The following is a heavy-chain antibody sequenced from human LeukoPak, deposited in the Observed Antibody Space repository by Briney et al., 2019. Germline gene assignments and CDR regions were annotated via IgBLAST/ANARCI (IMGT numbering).Heavy chain of an antibody. J-gene: IGHJ4*02. Sequence: ASVKVSCKASGYTFTSYGISWVRQAPGQGLEWMGWISAYNGNTNYAQKLQGRVTMTTDTSTSTAYMELRSLRSDDTAVYYCAGDQGPDYGSGSYYKGVDYWGQGTLVTVSS. D-gene: IGHD3-10*01. V-gene: IGHV1-18*01. CDR3: AGDQGPDYGSGSYYKGVDY. CDR2: ISAYNGNT. CDR1: GYTFTSYG.